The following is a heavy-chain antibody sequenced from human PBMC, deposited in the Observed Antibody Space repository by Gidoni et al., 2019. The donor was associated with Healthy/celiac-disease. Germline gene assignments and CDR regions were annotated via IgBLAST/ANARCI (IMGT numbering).Heavy chain of an antibody. J-gene: IGHJ4*02. V-gene: IGHV3-23*01. CDR2: ISGSGGST. Sequence: EVQLLESGGGLVQPGGSLRLSCAASGFTFSSYAMSWVRQAPGKGLDWVSAISGSGGSTYYADSVKGRFTISRDNSKNTLYLQMNSLRAEDTAVYYCAKANYYDSSGYPDYWGQGTLVTVSS. CDR3: AKANYYDSSGYPDY. D-gene: IGHD3-22*01. CDR1: GFTFSSYA.